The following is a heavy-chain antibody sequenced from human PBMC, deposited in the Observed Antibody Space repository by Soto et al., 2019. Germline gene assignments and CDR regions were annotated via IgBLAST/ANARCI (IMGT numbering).Heavy chain of an antibody. J-gene: IGHJ4*02. CDR3: ARVFYGSSSFRYFDY. D-gene: IGHD6-6*01. CDR2: ISSSSSYI. Sequence: GGSLRLSCAASGFTFSSYSMNWVRQAPGKGLEWVSSISSSSSYIYYADSVKGRFTISRDNAKNSLYLQMNSLRAEDTAVYYCARVFYGSSSFRYFDYWGQGTLVTVSS. V-gene: IGHV3-21*01. CDR1: GFTFSSYS.